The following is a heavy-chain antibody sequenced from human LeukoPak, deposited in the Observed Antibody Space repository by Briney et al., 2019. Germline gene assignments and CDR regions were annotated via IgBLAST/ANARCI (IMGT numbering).Heavy chain of an antibody. Sequence: ASVEVSCKASGYTFTGYYMHWVRQAPGQGLEWMGWINPNSGGTNYAQKFQGRVTMTRDTSISTAYMELSRLRSDDTAVYYCARDFGGWPGLLDYWGQGTLVTVSS. V-gene: IGHV1-2*02. CDR3: ARDFGGWPGLLDY. CDR2: INPNSGGT. J-gene: IGHJ4*02. CDR1: GYTFTGYY. D-gene: IGHD6-19*01.